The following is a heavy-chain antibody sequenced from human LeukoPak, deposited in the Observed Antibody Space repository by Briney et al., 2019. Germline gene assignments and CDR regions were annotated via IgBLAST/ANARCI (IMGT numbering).Heavy chain of an antibody. CDR2: ISWNSANI. J-gene: IGHJ4*02. V-gene: IGHV3-9*01. Sequence: PGRSLRLSCAASGFTFDAHAMHWVRQAPGRGLEWVSGISWNSANIGYADSVRGRFTISRDNAKNSLYLQVNSLRAEDAALYYCAKDMFYCSSNSCSLDTDGLDYWGRGTLVTVSS. CDR1: GFTFDAHA. CDR3: AKDMFYCSSNSCSLDTDGLDY. D-gene: IGHD2-2*01.